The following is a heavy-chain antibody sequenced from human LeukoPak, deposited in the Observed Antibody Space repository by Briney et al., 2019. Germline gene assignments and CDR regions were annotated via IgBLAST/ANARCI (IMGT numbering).Heavy chain of an antibody. CDR3: ASLAYCSGGSCFP. V-gene: IGHV3-30-3*01. CDR1: GFTFSSYA. Sequence: GGFLRLSCAASGFTFSSYAMHWVRQAPGKGLEWVAVISYDGSNKYYADSVKGRFTISRDNSKNTLYLQMNSLRAEDTAVYYCASLAYCSGGSCFPLGQGTLVTVSS. D-gene: IGHD2-15*01. J-gene: IGHJ5*02. CDR2: ISYDGSNK.